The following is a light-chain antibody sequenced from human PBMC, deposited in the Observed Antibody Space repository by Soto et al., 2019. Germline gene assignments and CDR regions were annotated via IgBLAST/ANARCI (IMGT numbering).Light chain of an antibody. J-gene: IGLJ2*01. CDR1: NNDVGFYNY. CDR2: DVN. V-gene: IGLV2-11*01. CDR3: NSYAGGLVL. Sequence: QSALTQPRSVSGSPGQSVTISCTGTNNDVGFYNYVPWYQQQLGKAPKLLIYDVNKRPSGVPPRFSGSKSANTASLTISGLQAADEADYYCNSYAGGLVLFGGGTKVTVL.